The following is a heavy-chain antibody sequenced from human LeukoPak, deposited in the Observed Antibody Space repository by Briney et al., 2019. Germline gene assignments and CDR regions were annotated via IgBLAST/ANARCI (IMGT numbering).Heavy chain of an antibody. J-gene: IGHJ4*02. Sequence: SETLSLTCTVSGDFITSYCWNWIRQPPGKGLEWIGYIYCSGNTNSNPSLKSRVTMALDTSKNQLSLKLSSVTAADTAVYYCARRHTSGWYVDQWGQGTLVTVSS. D-gene: IGHD6-25*01. CDR3: ARRHTSGWYVDQ. CDR1: GDFITSYC. V-gene: IGHV4-59*08. CDR2: IYCSGNT.